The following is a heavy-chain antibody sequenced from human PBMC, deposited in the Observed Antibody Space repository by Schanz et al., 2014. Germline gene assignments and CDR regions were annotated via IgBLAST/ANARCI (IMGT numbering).Heavy chain of an antibody. J-gene: IGHJ4*02. CDR1: GYTFTGHP. Sequence: QVQLVQSGAEVKKPGASVKVSCKASGYTFTGHPMHWVRQAPGQGLEWMGWINAYDGNTNYAQNFQGRVTMTTDTSTSTAYMELRSLRSDDTAVYYCVRELSGGTFDYWGQGALVTVSS. V-gene: IGHV1-18*04. CDR3: VRELSGGTFDY. D-gene: IGHD1-1*01. CDR2: INAYDGNT.